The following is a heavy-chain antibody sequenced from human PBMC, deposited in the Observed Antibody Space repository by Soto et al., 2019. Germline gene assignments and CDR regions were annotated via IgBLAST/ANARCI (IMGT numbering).Heavy chain of an antibody. D-gene: IGHD3-3*01. V-gene: IGHV1-46*01. CDR2: MNPSGGST. CDR3: ARDKRITIFVVVITKYYYYYGMDV. J-gene: IGHJ6*02. CDR1: GYTFTSYY. Sequence: ASVKVSCKASGYTFTSYYMHWVRQAPGQGLEWMGIMNPSGGSTSYAQKFQGRVTMTRDTSTSTVYMELSSLRSEDTAVYYCARDKRITIFVVVITKYYYYYGMDVWGQGTTVTVSS.